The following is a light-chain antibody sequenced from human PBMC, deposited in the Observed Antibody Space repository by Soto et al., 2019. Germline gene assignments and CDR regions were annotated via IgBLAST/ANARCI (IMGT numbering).Light chain of an antibody. Sequence: EIVMTQSPATLSVSPGERATLSCRASQSVSNSLAWYQQRPGQAPRLLIYGASTRATGIPARFSGSGSGTEFTLTISSLQPEDFAVYYCHQYDRWPITFGRGTKVDIK. J-gene: IGKJ3*01. CDR3: HQYDRWPIT. CDR1: QSVSNS. CDR2: GAS. V-gene: IGKV3-15*01.